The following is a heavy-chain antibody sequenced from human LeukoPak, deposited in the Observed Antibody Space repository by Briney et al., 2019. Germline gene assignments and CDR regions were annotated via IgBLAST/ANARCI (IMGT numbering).Heavy chain of an antibody. J-gene: IGHJ4*02. Sequence: ASVKVSCKASGYTFTNYDIHWVRQAPGQGLEWMGWINPNSGNTDYAQKLQGRVTITTNTSTSTAYMELSSLRSDDTAVYYCARVSGRDYLDYWGQGTLVTVSS. CDR1: GYTFTNYD. D-gene: IGHD1-26*01. CDR2: INPNSGNT. V-gene: IGHV1-18*04. CDR3: ARVSGRDYLDY.